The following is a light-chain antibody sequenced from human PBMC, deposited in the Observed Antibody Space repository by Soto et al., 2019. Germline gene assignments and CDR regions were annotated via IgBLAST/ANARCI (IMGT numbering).Light chain of an antibody. CDR3: QQRSVWPWT. CDR2: GAS. Sequence: EIVMTQSPATLSVSPGERVTLSCRASQSVRSNLAWYQQKPGQAPRLLIYGASTRATGLPARFSGSGSGTDFTLTISSLEPEDFAVFYCQQRSVWPWTFGQGTKVDIK. V-gene: IGKV3-11*01. CDR1: QSVRSN. J-gene: IGKJ1*01.